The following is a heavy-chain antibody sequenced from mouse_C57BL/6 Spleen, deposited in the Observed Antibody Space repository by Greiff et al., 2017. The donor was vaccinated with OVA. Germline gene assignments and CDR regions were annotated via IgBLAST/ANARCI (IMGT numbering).Heavy chain of an antibody. CDR2: ISDGGSYT. Sequence: VQVVESGGGLVKPGGSLKLSCAASGFTFSSYAMSWVRQTPEKRLEWVATISDGGSYTYYPDNVKGRFTISRDNAKNNLYLQMSHLKSEDTAMYYCARVLYGNYGYFDVWGTGTTVTVSS. J-gene: IGHJ1*03. CDR1: GFTFSSYA. CDR3: ARVLYGNYGYFDV. V-gene: IGHV5-4*01. D-gene: IGHD2-1*01.